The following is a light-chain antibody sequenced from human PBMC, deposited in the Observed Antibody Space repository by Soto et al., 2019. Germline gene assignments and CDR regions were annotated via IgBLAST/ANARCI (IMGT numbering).Light chain of an antibody. CDR2: DAS. J-gene: IGKJ4*01. CDR1: PSVSSY. Sequence: ELVLTQSPATLSLSPGERATLASSACPSVSSYLAWYQQKPGQTPRLLNYDASNRATAIPARFSGSGSGTDFTLTISSLEPEDFAAYYCQQRSNWPPRLTFGGGTKVEIK. CDR3: QQRSNWPPRLT. V-gene: IGKV3-11*01.